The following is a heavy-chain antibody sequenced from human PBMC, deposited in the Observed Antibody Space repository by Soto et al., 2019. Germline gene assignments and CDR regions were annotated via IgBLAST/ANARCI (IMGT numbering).Heavy chain of an antibody. D-gene: IGHD6-25*01. V-gene: IGHV3-30-3*01. J-gene: IGHJ3*02. Sequence: GGSLRLSCAASGFTFSSYAMHWVRQAPGKGLEWVAVISYDGSNKYYADSVKGRFTISRDNSKNTLYLQMNSLRAEDTAVYYCARDSMGGPYDAFDIWGQGTMVTVSS. CDR2: ISYDGSNK. CDR3: ARDSMGGPYDAFDI. CDR1: GFTFSSYA.